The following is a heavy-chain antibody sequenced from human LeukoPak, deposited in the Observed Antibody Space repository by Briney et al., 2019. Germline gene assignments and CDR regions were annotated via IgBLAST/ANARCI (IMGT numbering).Heavy chain of an antibody. Sequence: GGVPRLSFAASGFTLCSDAMCLVRPAPGEGAGGVSAISGSGGSTYYADSVKGRFTISRDNSKNTLYLQMNSLRAEDTAVYYCAKDDWQWLVDYWGQGTLVTVSS. J-gene: IGHJ4*02. CDR1: GFTLCSDA. CDR2: ISGSGGST. V-gene: IGHV3-23*01. D-gene: IGHD6-19*01. CDR3: AKDDWQWLVDY.